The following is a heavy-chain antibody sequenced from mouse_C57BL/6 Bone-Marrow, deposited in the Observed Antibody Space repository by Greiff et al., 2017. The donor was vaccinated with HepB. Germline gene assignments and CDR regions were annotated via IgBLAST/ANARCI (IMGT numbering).Heavy chain of an antibody. CDR3: TTGNYGSSPRFAY. V-gene: IGHV14-4*01. J-gene: IGHJ3*01. Sequence: VQLQQSGAELVRPGASVKLSCTASGFNIKDDYMHWVKQRPEQGLEWIGWIDPENGDTEYASKFQGKATITADTSSNTAYLQLSSLTSEDTAVYYCTTGNYGSSPRFAYWGQGTLVTVSA. CDR2: IDPENGDT. D-gene: IGHD1-1*01. CDR1: GFNIKDDY.